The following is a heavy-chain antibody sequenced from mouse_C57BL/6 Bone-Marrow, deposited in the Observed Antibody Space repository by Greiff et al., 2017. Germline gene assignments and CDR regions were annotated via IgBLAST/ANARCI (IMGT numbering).Heavy chain of an antibody. D-gene: IGHD1-1*02. Sequence: EVKLMESGGGLVQPGGSLSLSCAASGFTFTDYYMSWVRQPPGKALEWLGFIRNKANGYTREYSASVKGRFTISRDNSQSILYLQMNALRAEDSATYYCARYYGYFDYWGQGTTLTVSS. CDR2: IRNKANGYTR. CDR1: GFTFTDYY. CDR3: ARYYGYFDY. J-gene: IGHJ2*01. V-gene: IGHV7-3*01.